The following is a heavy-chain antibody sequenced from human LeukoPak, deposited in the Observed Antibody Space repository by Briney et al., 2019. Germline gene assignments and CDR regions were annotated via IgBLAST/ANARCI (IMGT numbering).Heavy chain of an antibody. V-gene: IGHV3-73*01. CDR2: ITGKTNNYAT. Sequence: GGSLRLSCAASGFTFDACDMHWVRQASGKGLEWVGRITGKTNNYATACAASLKGRFAISRDDSKNTAYLQMNSLRTEDTAVYYCTTFNRGHQWGQGTLVTVSS. J-gene: IGHJ4*02. CDR3: TTFNRGHQ. D-gene: IGHD7-27*01. CDR1: GFTFDACD.